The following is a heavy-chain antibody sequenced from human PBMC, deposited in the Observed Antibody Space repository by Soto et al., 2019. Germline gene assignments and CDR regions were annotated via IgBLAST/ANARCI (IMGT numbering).Heavy chain of an antibody. CDR1: GFPFSSYA. Sequence: GSLRLSCAASGFPFSSYAMHWVRQAPGKGLEWVAVISYDGSNKYYADSVKGRFTISRDNSKNTLYLQMNSLRAEDTAVYYCARDVGRFGAYYGMDVWGQGTTVTVSS. D-gene: IGHD3-10*01. V-gene: IGHV3-30-3*01. CDR2: ISYDGSNK. J-gene: IGHJ6*02. CDR3: ARDVGRFGAYYGMDV.